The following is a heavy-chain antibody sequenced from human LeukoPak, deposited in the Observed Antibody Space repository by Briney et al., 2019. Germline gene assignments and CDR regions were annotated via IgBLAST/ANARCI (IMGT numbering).Heavy chain of an antibody. V-gene: IGHV4-34*01. J-gene: IGHJ5*02. CDR1: GGSFSGYY. CDR2: INRSGST. CDR3: ARRRWFDP. Sequence: SETLSLTCAVHGGSFSGYYWSWIRQPPGKGLEWIGEINRSGSTNYNPSLKSRVTISVDTSKNQFSLKLSSVTAADTAVYYCARRRWFDPWGQGTLVIVSS.